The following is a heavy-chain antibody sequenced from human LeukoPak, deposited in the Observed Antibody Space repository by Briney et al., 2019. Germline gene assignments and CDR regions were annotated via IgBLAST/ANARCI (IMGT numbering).Heavy chain of an antibody. D-gene: IGHD3-22*01. CDR2: ISAYNGNT. CDR1: GYTFTSYG. V-gene: IGHV1-18*01. CDR3: ARVRAQYYYDSSGTDFDY. J-gene: IGHJ4*02. Sequence: RASVKVSCKASGYTFTSYGISWVRQAPGQGLEWMGWISAYNGNTNYAQKLQGRVTMTTDTSTSTAYMELRSLRSDDTAVYYCARVRAQYYYDSSGTDFDYWGQGTLVTVSS.